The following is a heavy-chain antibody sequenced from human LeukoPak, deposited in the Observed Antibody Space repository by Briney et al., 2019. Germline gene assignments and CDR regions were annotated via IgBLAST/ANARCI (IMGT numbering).Heavy chain of an antibody. Sequence: PSETLSLTCTVAGGSISSSSYYWGWLRQPPGNGLEWSGRIYYSGSTYYNPSLKSRVTISLATSQNQFSLKLSSVTAADTAVYYCARKGDGYNYYFDYWGQGTLVTVSS. CDR1: GGSISSSSYY. D-gene: IGHD5-24*01. CDR2: IYYSGST. V-gene: IGHV4-39*01. J-gene: IGHJ4*02. CDR3: ARKGDGYNYYFDY.